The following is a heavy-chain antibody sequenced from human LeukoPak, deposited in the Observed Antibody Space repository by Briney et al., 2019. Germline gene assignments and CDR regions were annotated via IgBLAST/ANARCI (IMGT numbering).Heavy chain of an antibody. J-gene: IGHJ1*01. Sequence: GGSLRVSCAASGFTFSNYAMRWVRQAPGTGLVWVSGMSGSGGSTYYADSVEGRFTVSRDNSKNTLYLQMNNLSAEDTAVFYCAEEIYGDPTGGRFQHRGQGTLVTVSS. CDR2: MSGSGGST. D-gene: IGHD4-17*01. CDR1: GFTFSNYA. V-gene: IGHV3-23*01. CDR3: AEEIYGDPTGGRFQH.